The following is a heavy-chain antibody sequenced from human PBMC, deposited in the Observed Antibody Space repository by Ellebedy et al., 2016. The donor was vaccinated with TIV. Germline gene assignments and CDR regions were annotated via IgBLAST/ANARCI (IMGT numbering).Heavy chain of an antibody. J-gene: IGHJ4*02. CDR2: INPKSGGT. Sequence: ADSVKVSCKASGYTFTGYYLHWVRQAPGQGLEWMGWINPKSGGTNYAQKFQGRVTMTRDTSISTAYMELSRMRSDDTAVYYCARVVATTRPDYWGQGTLVTVSS. D-gene: IGHD5-12*01. CDR3: ARVVATTRPDY. CDR1: GYTFTGYY. V-gene: IGHV1-2*02.